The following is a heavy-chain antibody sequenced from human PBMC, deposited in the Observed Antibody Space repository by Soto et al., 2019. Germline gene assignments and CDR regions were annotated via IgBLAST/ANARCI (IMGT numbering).Heavy chain of an antibody. Sequence: QVQLVESGGGVVQPGRSLRLSCAASGFTFSTYGMHWVRQAPGKGLEWVAFISYHGSKNYYADSVKGRFTISRDNSKNTLYLQMNSLRAEDTAVYYCARERVEYGDYQYYGMDVWGQGTTVTVSS. CDR1: GFTFSTYG. D-gene: IGHD2-15*01. CDR2: ISYHGSKN. CDR3: ARERVEYGDYQYYGMDV. V-gene: IGHV3-30*05. J-gene: IGHJ6*02.